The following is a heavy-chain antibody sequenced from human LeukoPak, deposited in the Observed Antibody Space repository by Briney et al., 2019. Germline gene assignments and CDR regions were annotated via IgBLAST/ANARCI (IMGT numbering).Heavy chain of an antibody. Sequence: EASVKVSCKASGYTFTSYAISWVRQAPGQGLEWMGRIIPILGIANYAQKFQGRVTITADKSTSTAYMELSSLRSEDTAVYYCARATGGAGLDYWGQGTLVTVSS. CDR2: IIPILGIA. D-gene: IGHD6-19*01. CDR3: ARATGGAGLDY. J-gene: IGHJ4*02. V-gene: IGHV1-69*04. CDR1: GYTFTSYA.